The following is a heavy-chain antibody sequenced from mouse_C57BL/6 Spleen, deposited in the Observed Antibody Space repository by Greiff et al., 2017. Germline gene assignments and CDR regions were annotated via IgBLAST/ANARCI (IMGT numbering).Heavy chain of an antibody. D-gene: IGHD4-1*01. J-gene: IGHJ1*03. CDR1: GFTFSDYG. CDR2: ISSGSSTI. CDR3: ARLNWDGWYFDV. Sequence: EVNVVESGGGLVKPGGSLKLSCAASGFTFSDYGMHWVRQAPEKGLEWVAYISSGSSTIYYADTVKGRFTISRDNAKNTLFLQMTSLRSEDTAMYYCARLNWDGWYFDVWGTGTTVTVSS. V-gene: IGHV5-17*01.